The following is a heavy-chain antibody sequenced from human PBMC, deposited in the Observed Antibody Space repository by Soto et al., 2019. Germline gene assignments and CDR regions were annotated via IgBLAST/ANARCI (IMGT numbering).Heavy chain of an antibody. J-gene: IGHJ5*02. CDR2: IYTSGST. CDR3: ARTLLDYGVWFDP. CDR1: GGCIIIDY. Sequence: SLPCSVPGGCIIIDYWRWIRQPAGKGLEWIGRIYTSGSTNYNPSLKSRVTMSVDTSKNQFSLKLSSVTAADTAVYYCARTLLDYGVWFDPWGQGTLVTVSS. V-gene: IGHV4-4*07. D-gene: IGHD4-17*01.